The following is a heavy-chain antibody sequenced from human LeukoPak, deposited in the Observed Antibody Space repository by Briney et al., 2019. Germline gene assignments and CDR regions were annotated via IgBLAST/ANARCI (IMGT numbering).Heavy chain of an antibody. CDR2: ISGDGGST. CDR3: ASPANSFLDY. Sequence: GGSLRLSCAASGFTFYDYAMHWVRQAPGKGLEWVSLISGDGGSTYYADSVKGRFTISRDNSKNSLYLQMNSLRTEDTALYYCASPANSFLDYWGQGTLVTVSS. D-gene: IGHD5-24*01. J-gene: IGHJ4*02. CDR1: GFTFYDYA. V-gene: IGHV3-43*02.